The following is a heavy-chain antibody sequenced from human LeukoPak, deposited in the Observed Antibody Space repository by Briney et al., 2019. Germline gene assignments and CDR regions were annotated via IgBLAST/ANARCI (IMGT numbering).Heavy chain of an antibody. CDR1: GFTFSSYA. CDR2: ISASGGST. Sequence: PGGSLRLSCVASGFTFSSYAMNWVRQAPGKGLEWVSGISASGGSTFYADSVKGRFTISRDNSKNTLYMQMNSLRVEDTAVYYCAKHLTSYAVKSGFGYWGQGTLVTVSS. D-gene: IGHD2-2*01. J-gene: IGHJ4*02. V-gene: IGHV3-23*01. CDR3: AKHLTSYAVKSGFGY.